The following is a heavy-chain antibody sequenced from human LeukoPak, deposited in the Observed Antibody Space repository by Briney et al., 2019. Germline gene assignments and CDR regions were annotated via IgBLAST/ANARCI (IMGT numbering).Heavy chain of an antibody. V-gene: IGHV1-3*01. J-gene: IGHJ4*02. D-gene: IGHD6-19*01. CDR2: INAGNGNT. CDR3: AREVESGWDYFDY. CDR1: GYTFTSYA. Sequence: ASVKVSCKASGYTFTSYAMHWVRQAPGQRLEWMGWINAGNGNTKYSQKFQGRVTITRDTYASTAYMELSSLRSEDTAVYYCAREVESGWDYFDYWGQGTLVTVSS.